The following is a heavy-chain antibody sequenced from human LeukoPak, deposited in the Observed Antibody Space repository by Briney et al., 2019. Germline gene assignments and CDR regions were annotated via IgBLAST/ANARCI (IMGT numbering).Heavy chain of an antibody. Sequence: KPGGSLRLSCAASGFTFSSYSMNWVRQAPGKGLEWVSSISSSSSYIYYADSVKGRFTISRDNAKNSLYLQMNSLRAEDTAVYYCARDPSYGYSSDYWGQGTTVTVSS. D-gene: IGHD5-18*01. CDR1: GFTFSSYS. J-gene: IGHJ4*03. V-gene: IGHV3-21*01. CDR2: ISSSSSYI. CDR3: ARDPSYGYSSDY.